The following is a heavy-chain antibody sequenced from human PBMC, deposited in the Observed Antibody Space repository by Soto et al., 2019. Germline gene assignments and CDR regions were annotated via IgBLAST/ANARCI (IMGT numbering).Heavy chain of an antibody. Sequence: ASVKVSCKASGGTLSSYAISWVRQAPGQGLEWMGGIIPIFGTANYAQKFQGRVTITADESTSTAYMELSSLRSEDTAVYYCARDPYNLGYCSGGSCSPNWFDPWGQGTLVTVSS. CDR3: ARDPYNLGYCSGGSCSPNWFDP. D-gene: IGHD2-15*01. CDR1: GGTLSSYA. V-gene: IGHV1-69*13. CDR2: IIPIFGTA. J-gene: IGHJ5*02.